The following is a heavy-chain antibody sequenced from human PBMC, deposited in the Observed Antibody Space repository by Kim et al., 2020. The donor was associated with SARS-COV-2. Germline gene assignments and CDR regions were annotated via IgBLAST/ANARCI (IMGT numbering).Heavy chain of an antibody. J-gene: IGHJ6*03. CDR3: ARVSYYDFWSGQRYYYYYYFVV. D-gene: IGHD3-3*01. CDR2: IGTAGDT. Sequence: GGSLRLSCAASGFTFSSYDMHWVRQATGKGLEWVSAIGTAGDTYYPGSVKGRFTISRENAKNSLYLQMNSLRAGDTAVYYCARVSYYDFWSGQRYYYYYYFVVWGKGTTVTVTS. V-gene: IGHV3-13*01. CDR1: GFTFSSYD.